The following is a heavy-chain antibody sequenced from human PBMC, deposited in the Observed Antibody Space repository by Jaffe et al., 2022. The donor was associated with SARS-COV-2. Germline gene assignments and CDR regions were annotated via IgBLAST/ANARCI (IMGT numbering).Heavy chain of an antibody. Sequence: EVQLVESGGGLVKPGRSLRLSCTASGFTFGDYAMSWFRQAPGKGLEWVGFIRSKAYGGTTEYAASVKGRFTISRDDSKSIAYLQMNSLKTEDTAVYYCTRDRDYYGSGIADYWGQGTLVTVSS. V-gene: IGHV3-49*05. J-gene: IGHJ4*02. CDR2: IRSKAYGGTT. D-gene: IGHD3-10*01. CDR3: TRDRDYYGSGIADY. CDR1: GFTFGDYA.